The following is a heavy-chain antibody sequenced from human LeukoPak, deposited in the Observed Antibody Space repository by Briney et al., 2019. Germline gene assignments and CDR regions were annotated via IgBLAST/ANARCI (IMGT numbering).Heavy chain of an antibody. CDR1: GYTFTSYG. Sequence: ASVKVSCKASGYTFTSYGISWVRQAPGQGLEWMGWISAYSANTKYAQKFQDRVTMTTDTSTTTVYMELRSLRSDDTAVYYCARRDTTMAFDYWGQGTLVTVSS. D-gene: IGHD5-18*01. CDR3: ARRDTTMAFDY. J-gene: IGHJ4*02. V-gene: IGHV1-18*01. CDR2: ISAYSANT.